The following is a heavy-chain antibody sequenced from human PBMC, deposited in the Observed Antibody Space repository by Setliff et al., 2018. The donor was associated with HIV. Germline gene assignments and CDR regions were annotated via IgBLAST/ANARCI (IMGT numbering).Heavy chain of an antibody. CDR2: IYYSGST. CDR3: ARCRVTMIVVDCYFDY. V-gene: IGHV4-39*07. Sequence: SETLSLTCTVSGGSISSSSYYWGWIRQPPGKGLEWIGSIYYSGSTYYNPSLKSRVTISVDTSKNQFYLKLSSVTAADTAVYYCARCRVTMIVVDCYFDYWGQGTLVTVSS. D-gene: IGHD3-22*01. J-gene: IGHJ4*02. CDR1: GGSISSSSYY.